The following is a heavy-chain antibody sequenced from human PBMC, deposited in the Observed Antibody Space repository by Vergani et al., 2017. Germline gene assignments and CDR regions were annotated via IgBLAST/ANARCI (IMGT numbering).Heavy chain of an antibody. CDR3: ARDTYSSSWEYYYYYYGMDV. D-gene: IGHD6-13*01. CDR2: IKQDGSEK. J-gene: IGHJ6*02. Sequence: EVQLVESGGGLVQPGGSLRLSCAASGFTFSSYWMSWVRQAPGKGLEWVANIKQDGSEKYYVDSVKGRFTISRDNAKNSLYLQMNSLRAEDTAVYYCARDTYSSSWEYYYYYYGMDVWGQGP. V-gene: IGHV3-7*01. CDR1: GFTFSSYW.